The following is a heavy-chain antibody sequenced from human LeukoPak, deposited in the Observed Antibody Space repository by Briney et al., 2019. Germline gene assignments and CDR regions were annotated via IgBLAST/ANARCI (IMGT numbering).Heavy chain of an antibody. CDR2: IFYSGTT. D-gene: IGHD4-23*01. J-gene: IGHJ4*02. CDR3: ARVGVDYSGNIIKYYFDY. Sequence: SETLSLTCTVSGGSISSYYWSWIRQPPGKGLEWIGFIFYSGTTNYNPSLKSRVIISVDTSKNQFSLKLSPVIAADTAVYYCARVGVDYSGNIIKYYFDYWGQGTLVTVSS. CDR1: GGSISSYY. V-gene: IGHV4-59*01.